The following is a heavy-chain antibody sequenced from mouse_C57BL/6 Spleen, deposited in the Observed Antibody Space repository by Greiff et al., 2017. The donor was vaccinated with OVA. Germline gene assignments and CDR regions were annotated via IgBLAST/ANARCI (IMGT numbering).Heavy chain of an antibody. Sequence: QVQLKESGPELVKPGASVKISCKASGYTFTDYYINWVKQRPGQGLEWIGWIFPGSGSTYYNEKFKGKATLTVDKSSSTAYMLLSSLTSEDSAVYFCARGMSFYYGNFYAMDYWGQGTSVTVSS. D-gene: IGHD2-1*01. CDR2: IFPGSGST. V-gene: IGHV1-75*01. CDR1: GYTFTDYY. CDR3: ARGMSFYYGNFYAMDY. J-gene: IGHJ4*01.